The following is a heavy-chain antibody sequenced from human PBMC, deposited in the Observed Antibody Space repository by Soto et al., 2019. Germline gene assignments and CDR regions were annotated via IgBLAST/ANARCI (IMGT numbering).Heavy chain of an antibody. V-gene: IGHV3-15*01. J-gene: IGHJ4*02. D-gene: IGHD6-13*01. CDR1: GFTFSNAW. CDR2: IKSKTDGGTT. Sequence: EVQLVESGGGLVKPGGSLRLSCAASGFTFSNAWMSWVRQAPGKGLEWVGRIKSKTDGGTTDYAAPVKGRFTISRDDSKITMYLQMNSLKTEDTAVYYCTTDRSSSWYSLGWYGNYFDYWGQGTLVTVSS. CDR3: TTDRSSSWYSLGWYGNYFDY.